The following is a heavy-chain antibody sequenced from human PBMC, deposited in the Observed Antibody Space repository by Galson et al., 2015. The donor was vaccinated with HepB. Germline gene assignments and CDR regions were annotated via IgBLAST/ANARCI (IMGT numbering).Heavy chain of an antibody. D-gene: IGHD3-16*01. V-gene: IGHV3-33*01. CDR2: IWYDGSIG. Sequence: SLRLSCAASGFTFSSYGMYWVRQAPGKGLEWVAVIWYDGSIGYYRDSVRGRFTVSGDNSRNTLYLQMSSLRAEDTAVYYCARDLGFGLDYWGQGTLVIVSS. J-gene: IGHJ4*02. CDR3: ARDLGFGLDY. CDR1: GFTFSSYG.